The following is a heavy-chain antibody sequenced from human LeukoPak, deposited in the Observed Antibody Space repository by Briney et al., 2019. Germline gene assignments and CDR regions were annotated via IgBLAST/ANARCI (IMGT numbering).Heavy chain of an antibody. Sequence: ASVTVSFKSSGYTFTSYGISWVRQAPAQGLEWMGWISAYNGNTNYAQKLQGRVTITTDTSTSTAYMELRSLRSDDTAVYYCARSAKLRGYCSGGSCYQPDYWGQGTLVTVSS. CDR3: ARSAKLRGYCSGGSCYQPDY. V-gene: IGHV1-18*01. D-gene: IGHD2-15*01. J-gene: IGHJ4*02. CDR2: ISAYNGNT. CDR1: GYTFTSYG.